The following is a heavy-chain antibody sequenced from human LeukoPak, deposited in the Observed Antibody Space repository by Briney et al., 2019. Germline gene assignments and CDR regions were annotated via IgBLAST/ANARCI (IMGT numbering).Heavy chain of an antibody. J-gene: IGHJ4*02. CDR3: ARVTGYMTEDFFDY. D-gene: IGHD6-13*01. V-gene: IGHV4-59*01. Sequence: SETLSLTCTVSGGSISGYYWSWIRQPPGKGLEWIGYIYYSGSTDYNPSLKSRVTISVDTSRNQFSLRLSSVTAADTAVYYCARVTGYMTEDFFDYWGQGTLVTVSS. CDR2: IYYSGST. CDR1: GGSISGYY.